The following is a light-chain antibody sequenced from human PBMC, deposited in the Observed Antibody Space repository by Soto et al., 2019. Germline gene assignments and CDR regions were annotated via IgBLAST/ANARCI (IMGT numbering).Light chain of an antibody. CDR1: SSNIGRNS. Sequence: QSVLTQSPSVSGTPGQRVTITCSGSSSNIGRNSVNWYQHLPGTAPKLLTHGNNHRPSGVPDRFSGSKSGTSASLAISGLQPEDEADYCCAAWDDSLNEYVFGDGNKVTV. CDR2: GNN. V-gene: IGLV1-44*01. CDR3: AAWDDSLNEYV. J-gene: IGLJ1*01.